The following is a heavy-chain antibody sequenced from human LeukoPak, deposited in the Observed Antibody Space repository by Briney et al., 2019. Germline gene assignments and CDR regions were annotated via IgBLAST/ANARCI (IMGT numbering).Heavy chain of an antibody. J-gene: IGHJ4*02. CDR2: IIPILDAA. CDR3: ARVGYCSGGTCYGRIDY. V-gene: IGHV1-69*04. D-gene: IGHD2-15*01. Sequence: GASVKVSCKASGGTFSDYAFSWARQPPGQGLEWMGRIIPILDAADYAQNFQGRVTITADISTSTAYMELSSLRSEDTAVYYCARVGYCSGGTCYGRIDYWGQGTLVTVSS. CDR1: GGTFSDYA.